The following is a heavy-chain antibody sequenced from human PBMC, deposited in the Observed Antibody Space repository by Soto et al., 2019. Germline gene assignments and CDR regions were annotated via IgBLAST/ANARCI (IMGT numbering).Heavy chain of an antibody. CDR1: GFTFSSYS. V-gene: IGHV3-21*01. J-gene: IGHJ4*02. CDR3: ARAGEYSSSCFDY. CDR2: ISSSSSYI. Sequence: GGSLRLSCAASGFTFSSYSMNWVRQAPGKGLEWVSSISSSSSYIYYADSVKGRFTISRDNAKNSLYLQMNSLRAEDTAVYYCARAGEYSSSCFDYWGQGTLVTVSS. D-gene: IGHD6-6*01.